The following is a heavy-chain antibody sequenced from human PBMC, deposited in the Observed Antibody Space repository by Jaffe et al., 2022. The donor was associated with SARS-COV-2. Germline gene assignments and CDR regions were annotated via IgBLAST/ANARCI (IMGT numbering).Heavy chain of an antibody. D-gene: IGHD2-2*01. J-gene: IGHJ6*02. CDR2: INPNSGGT. CDR3: ARDLEPAATIYVYYYYGMDV. Sequence: QVQLVQSGAEVKKPGASVKVSCKASGYTFTGYYMHWVRQAPGQGLEWMGWINPNSGGTNYAQKFQGRVTMTRDTSISTAYMELSRLRSDDTAVYYCARDLEPAATIYVYYYYGMDVWGQGTTVTVSS. V-gene: IGHV1-2*02. CDR1: GYTFTGYY.